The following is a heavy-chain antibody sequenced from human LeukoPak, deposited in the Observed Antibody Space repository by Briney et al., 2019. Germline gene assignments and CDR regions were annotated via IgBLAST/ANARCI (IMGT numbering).Heavy chain of an antibody. Sequence: GASVKVSCKASGYTFTSYYMHWVRQAPGQGLEWMGIINPSGGSTSYAEKFQGRVSMTREMSTSTVYMELSSLRSEDTAVYYCARDNSVGDIAWWFDPWGQGTLVTVSS. V-gene: IGHV1-46*01. CDR3: ARDNSVGDIAWWFDP. CDR1: GYTFTSYY. D-gene: IGHD3-16*02. J-gene: IGHJ5*02. CDR2: INPSGGST.